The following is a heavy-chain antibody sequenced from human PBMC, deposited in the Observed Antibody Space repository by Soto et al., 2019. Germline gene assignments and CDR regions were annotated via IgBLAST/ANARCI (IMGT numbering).Heavy chain of an antibody. Sequence: QVQLVESGGGVVHPGRSLRLYCAVSRFTFRNFGMHWVRQAPGKGLEWVAVISYDGSEKYYAESVKGRFTVFRDNYKNTLSLQMNSLRSDDTAVYYCVKDSSPGGYFDSWGQGTLVTVSS. CDR3: VKDSSPGGYFDS. J-gene: IGHJ4*02. CDR2: ISYDGSEK. V-gene: IGHV3-30*18. D-gene: IGHD2-15*01. CDR1: RFTFRNFG.